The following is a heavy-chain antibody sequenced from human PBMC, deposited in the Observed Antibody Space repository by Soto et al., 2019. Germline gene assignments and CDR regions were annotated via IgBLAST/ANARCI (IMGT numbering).Heavy chain of an antibody. J-gene: IGHJ4*02. CDR3: ARAAIVGAAVPPLVDC. D-gene: IGHD1-26*01. Sequence: QVQLVQSGAEVKKPGSSVKVSCKASGGTFSSYAISWVRQAPGQGLEWMGGIIPIFGTANYAQKFQGRVTMTXGDXTXPAYLELSSRRSEDTALYYCARAAIVGAAVPPLVDCWGQGTLVTVSS. CDR2: IIPIFGTA. V-gene: IGHV1-69*05. CDR1: GGTFSSYA.